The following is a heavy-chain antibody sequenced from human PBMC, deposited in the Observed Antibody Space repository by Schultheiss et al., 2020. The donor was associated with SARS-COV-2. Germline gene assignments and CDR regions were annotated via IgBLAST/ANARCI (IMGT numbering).Heavy chain of an antibody. J-gene: IGHJ5*02. CDR1: GFTFSSYA. CDR2: ISYDGSNK. Sequence: SLKISCAASGFTFSSYAMHWVRQAPGKGLEWVAVISYDGSNKYYADSVKGRFTISRDNAKNSLYLQMNSLRAEDTAVYYCARDSVPAAGPREEINWFDPWGQGTLVTVSS. CDR3: ARDSVPAAGPREEINWFDP. D-gene: IGHD2-2*01. V-gene: IGHV3-30*04.